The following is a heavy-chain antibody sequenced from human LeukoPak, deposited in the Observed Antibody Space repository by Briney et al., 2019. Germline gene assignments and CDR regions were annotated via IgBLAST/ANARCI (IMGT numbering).Heavy chain of an antibody. CDR3: VKEMAVAGDFDY. J-gene: IGHJ4*02. V-gene: IGHV3-23*01. CDR1: GVTFGNCA. D-gene: IGHD6-19*01. CDR2: VSASGAYT. Sequence: SGGSLRLSCAASGVTFGNCAMSWVRQAPGKGLERVSTVSASGAYTYYADSVKGRFTISRDNSKNTLYLQMSSLRAEDTAVYYCVKEMAVAGDFDYWGQGTLVTVSS.